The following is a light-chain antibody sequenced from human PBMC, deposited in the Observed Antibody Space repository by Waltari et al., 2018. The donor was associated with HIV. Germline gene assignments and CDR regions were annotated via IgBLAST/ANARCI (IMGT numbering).Light chain of an antibody. V-gene: IGKV3-11*01. Sequence: EIVLTQSPATLSLSPGERATLSCRAGQSVSGELAWYQQKPGLPPRRLIYDASYRATGIPGRFSGSGSGTDFTLTISSLEPEDFAVYYCQQRRYWPITFGQGTRLEIK. CDR3: QQRRYWPIT. CDR1: QSVSGE. CDR2: DAS. J-gene: IGKJ5*01.